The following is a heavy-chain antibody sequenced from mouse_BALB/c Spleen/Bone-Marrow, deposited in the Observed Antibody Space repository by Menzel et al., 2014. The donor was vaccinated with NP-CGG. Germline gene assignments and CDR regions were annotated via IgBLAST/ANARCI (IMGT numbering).Heavy chain of an antibody. J-gene: IGHJ3*01. CDR2: ISYSGST. CDR1: GYSITSDYA. V-gene: IGHV3-2*02. Sequence: EVQLQQSGPGLVKPSQSLSLTCTVTGYSITSDYAWNWIRQFPGNKLEGMGYISYSGSTSYNPSLKSRISITRDTSKNQFFLQLNSVTTEDTATYYCASPLLFAYWGQGTLVTVSA. D-gene: IGHD2-3*01. CDR3: ASPLLFAY.